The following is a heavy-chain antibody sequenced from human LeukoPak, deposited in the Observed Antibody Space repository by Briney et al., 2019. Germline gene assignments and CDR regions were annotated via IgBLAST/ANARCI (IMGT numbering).Heavy chain of an antibody. CDR2: IYYSGST. D-gene: IGHD2-8*01. V-gene: IGHV4-59*01. CDR1: GASMSNYY. CDR3: ARKNGYFDY. J-gene: IGHJ4*02. Sequence: PSETLSLTCTVSGASMSNYYWSWIRQPSGKGLEWLGYIYYSGSTDYNPSLKGRVTISVDTSKNQFSLSLSSVTAADTAVYYCARKNGYFDYWGQGTLVAVSS.